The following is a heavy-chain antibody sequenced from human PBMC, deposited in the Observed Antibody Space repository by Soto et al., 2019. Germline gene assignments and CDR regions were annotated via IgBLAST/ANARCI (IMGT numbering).Heavy chain of an antibody. J-gene: IGHJ5*02. D-gene: IGHD3-16*01. CDR1: GSSFTGYY. V-gene: IGHV1-2*02. Sequence: ASVKVSCKASGSSFTGYYIHWLRQAPGQGLEWMGWINAHSGGTEYAQKFQGRVTLTRDTSIATAYLTLTSLTSDDTALYYYAKDLTRKLAYWVDPWG. CDR2: INAHSGGT. CDR3: AKDLTRKLAYWVDP.